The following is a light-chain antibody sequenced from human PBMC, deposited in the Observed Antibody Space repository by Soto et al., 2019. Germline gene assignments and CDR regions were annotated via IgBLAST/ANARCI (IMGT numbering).Light chain of an antibody. J-gene: IGLJ2*01. CDR2: GNS. V-gene: IGLV1-40*01. CDR1: SSNIGAGYD. CDR3: QSYDSSLSGPV. Sequence: QSVLTQPPSVSGAPGQRVTISCTGSSSNIGAGYDVHWYQQLPETAPKLLIYGNSNRPSGVPDRFSGSKSGTSASLAITGLQAADEADYYCQSYDSSLSGPVFGGGTKLTVL.